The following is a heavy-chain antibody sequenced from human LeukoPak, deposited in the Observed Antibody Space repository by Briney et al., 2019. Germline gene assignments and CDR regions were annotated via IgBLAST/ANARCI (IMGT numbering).Heavy chain of an antibody. D-gene: IGHD4-17*01. Sequence: GESLKISGKGSGYSFTSYWIGWVRQMPGKGLEWMGIIYPGDSDTRYSPSFQGQVTISADKSISTAYLQWSSLKASDTAMYYCARPGPATTVTDAFDIWGQGTMVTVSS. J-gene: IGHJ3*02. CDR2: IYPGDSDT. CDR3: ARPGPATTVTDAFDI. V-gene: IGHV5-51*01. CDR1: GYSFTSYW.